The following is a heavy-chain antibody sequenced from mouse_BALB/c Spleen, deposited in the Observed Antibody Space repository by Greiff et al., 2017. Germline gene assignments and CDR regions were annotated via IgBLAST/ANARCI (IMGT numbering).Heavy chain of an antibody. V-gene: IGHV2-9*02. CDR2: IWAGGST. Sequence: VKLVESGPGLVAPSQSLSITCTVSGFSLTSYGVHWVRQPPGKGLEWLGVIWAGGSTNYNSALMSRLSISKDNSKSQVFLKMNSLQTDDTAMYYCASFPYGNFYAMDYWGQGTSVTVSS. D-gene: IGHD2-1*01. CDR3: ASFPYGNFYAMDY. J-gene: IGHJ4*01. CDR1: GFSLTSYG.